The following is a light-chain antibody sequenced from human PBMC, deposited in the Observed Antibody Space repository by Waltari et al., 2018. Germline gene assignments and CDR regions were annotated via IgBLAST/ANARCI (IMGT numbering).Light chain of an antibody. V-gene: IGKV3-20*01. J-gene: IGKJ1*01. CDR3: LQYGSSWM. CDR2: GAS. CDR1: QSVSNNY. Sequence: EIVLTQSPGTLSLSPGERATLSCRASQSVSNNYLAWFQHKPGHAPRLLIYGASSRATGIPDRFSGRWSGTDFTLTITSLEPEYFAVYYCLQYGSSWMFGQGTKVEIK.